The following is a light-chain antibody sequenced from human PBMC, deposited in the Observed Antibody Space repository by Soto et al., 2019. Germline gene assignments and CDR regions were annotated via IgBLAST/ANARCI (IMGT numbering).Light chain of an antibody. CDR2: EGS. CDR1: SSDVGSYNL. CDR3: RSYAGSSVV. Sequence: QSALTQPASVSGSPGQSITISCTGTSSDVGSYNLVSWYQQHPGKAPKLMIYEGSKRPSGVSNRFSGSKSGNTASLTISGLPAEDEAGSYCRSYAGSSVVFGGGTKLTVL. V-gene: IGLV2-23*01. J-gene: IGLJ2*01.